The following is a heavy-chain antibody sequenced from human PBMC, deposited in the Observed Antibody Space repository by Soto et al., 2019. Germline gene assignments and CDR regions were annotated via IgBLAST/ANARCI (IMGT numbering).Heavy chain of an antibody. CDR2: IYYSGST. Sequence: SETLSLTCTVTGDSINNRSYYWGWIRQPPGKGLEWIGSIYYSGSTYNNPSLKSRVSMSVDTSKNQFSLKLRSVTAADTALYYCARQRTSVVTQAYFDSWGQGXLVTVPS. J-gene: IGHJ4*02. CDR3: ARQRTSVVTQAYFDS. D-gene: IGHD2-21*02. CDR1: GDSINNRSYY. V-gene: IGHV4-39*01.